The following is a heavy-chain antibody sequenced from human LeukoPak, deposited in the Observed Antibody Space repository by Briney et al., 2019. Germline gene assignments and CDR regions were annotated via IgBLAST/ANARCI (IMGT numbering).Heavy chain of an antibody. Sequence: GRSLRLSCAASGFTFSSYAMHWARQAPGKGLEWVAVISYDGSNKYYADSVKGRFTISRDNSKNTLYLQMNSLRAEDTAVYYCARRDTAMGPFDYWGQGTLVTVSS. CDR3: ARRDTAMGPFDY. CDR1: GFTFSSYA. J-gene: IGHJ4*02. CDR2: ISYDGSNK. D-gene: IGHD5-18*01. V-gene: IGHV3-30*04.